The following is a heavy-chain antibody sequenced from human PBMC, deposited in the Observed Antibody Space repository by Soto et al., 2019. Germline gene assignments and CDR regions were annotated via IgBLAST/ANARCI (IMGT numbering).Heavy chain of an antibody. D-gene: IGHD3-3*01. CDR2: ISGSGGST. Sequence: GGSLRLSCAASGFTFSSYAMSWVRQAPGKGLEWVSAISGSGGSTYYADSVKGRFTISRDNSKNTLYLQMNSLRAEDTAVYYCAKVKGLTIFSPKRFDPWGQGTLVTVSS. CDR3: AKVKGLTIFSPKRFDP. J-gene: IGHJ5*02. V-gene: IGHV3-23*01. CDR1: GFTFSSYA.